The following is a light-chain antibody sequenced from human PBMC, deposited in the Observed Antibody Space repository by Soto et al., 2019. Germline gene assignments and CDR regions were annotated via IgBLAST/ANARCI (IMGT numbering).Light chain of an antibody. Sequence: QSALIQPPSVSGSPGQSVTISCTGTSSDVGSYDYVSWYQQHPGKAPRLLIHGVHNRSPGISGRFSASKSGLTASLTISGLQAEDEADYYCTAFSANRVYLFGPGTKVTVL. CDR1: SSDVGSYDY. CDR3: TAFSANRVYL. V-gene: IGLV2-14*01. CDR2: GVH. J-gene: IGLJ1*01.